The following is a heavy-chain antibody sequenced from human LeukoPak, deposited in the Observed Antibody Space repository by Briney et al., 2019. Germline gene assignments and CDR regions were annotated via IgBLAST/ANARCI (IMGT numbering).Heavy chain of an antibody. CDR1: GFPFSDFS. J-gene: IGHJ4*02. CDR3: AKQSYARSLGE. V-gene: IGHV3-23*01. Sequence: GGSLRLSCATSGFPFSDFSMSWVRQAPGKGLEWISTTNSGGTSTYYAESVKGRFTISRDNPKNTLYLQMSSLRVEDTAVYYCAKQSYARSLGEGGPGTLVSVSS. CDR2: TNSGGTST. D-gene: IGHD2-8*01.